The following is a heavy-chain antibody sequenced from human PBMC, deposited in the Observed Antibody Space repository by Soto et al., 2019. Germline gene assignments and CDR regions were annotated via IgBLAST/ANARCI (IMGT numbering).Heavy chain of an antibody. D-gene: IGHD3-10*01. Sequence: VHLLESGGALVQPGGSLRLSCAASGFTFSSYAMYWVRQAPGKGLEWVSTISNSGDTYYADSVEGRFTISRDKSKDTVFLQMNSLRAEDTAVYYCAKPKFRGVVVNVWGEGTTVTVSS. CDR3: AKPKFRGVVVNV. J-gene: IGHJ6*04. CDR1: GFTFSSYA. V-gene: IGHV3-23*01. CDR2: ISNSGDT.